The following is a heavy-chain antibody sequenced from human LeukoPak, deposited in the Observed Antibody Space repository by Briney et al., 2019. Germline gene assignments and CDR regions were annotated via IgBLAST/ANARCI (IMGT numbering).Heavy chain of an antibody. Sequence: VSVKVSCKASGYTFTSYDINWVRQATGQGLEWMGWMNPNSGNTGYAQKFQGRVTMTRNTSISAAYMELSSLRSEDTAVYYCARGLGSSWNYYYYYMDVWCKGTTVTVSS. J-gene: IGHJ6*03. CDR1: GYTFTSYD. CDR3: ARGLGSSWNYYYYYMDV. V-gene: IGHV1-8*01. CDR2: MNPNSGNT. D-gene: IGHD6-13*01.